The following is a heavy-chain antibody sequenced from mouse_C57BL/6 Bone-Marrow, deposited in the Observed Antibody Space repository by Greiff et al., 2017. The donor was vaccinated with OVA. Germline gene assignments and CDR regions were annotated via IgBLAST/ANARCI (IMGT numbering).Heavy chain of an antibody. CDR1: GYTFTSYW. CDR2: IDPSDSYT. J-gene: IGHJ2*01. V-gene: IGHV1-50*01. Sequence: QVQLQQPGAELVKPGASVKLSCKASGYTFTSYWMKWVKQRPGQGLAWIGEIDPSDSYTNYNQKFKGKATLTVDTSSSTAYMQRSSLTSEDSAVYYCARCSLYYWGQGTTLTVSS. CDR3: ARCSLYY.